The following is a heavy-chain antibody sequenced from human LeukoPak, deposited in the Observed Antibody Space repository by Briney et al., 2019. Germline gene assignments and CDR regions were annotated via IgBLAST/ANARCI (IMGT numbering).Heavy chain of an antibody. CDR3: VRALSSSSPY. CDR1: GLTFRNYG. D-gene: IGHD6-6*01. CDR2: MREDGGQE. J-gene: IGHJ4*02. V-gene: IGHV3-7*03. Sequence: PGGSLRLSCVGFGLTFRNYGMNWVRQAPGTGLEWVASMREDGGQEYYVDSVRGRFTISRDSAKNSLYLQMNSLRVEDTAVYYCVRALSSSSPYWGQGTLVTVSS.